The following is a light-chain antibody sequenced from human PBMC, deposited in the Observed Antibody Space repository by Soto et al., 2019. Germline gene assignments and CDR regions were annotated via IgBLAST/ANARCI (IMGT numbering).Light chain of an antibody. Sequence: EIVLTQSLGTLSLSPGERATLSCRASQSVGTNYLAWFQQKPGQAPRLLIYATSTRATGIPDRFSGSGSGTYFTLTITRLEPEEFAVYYCQQYDSSPRTFGQGTRVEIK. J-gene: IGKJ1*01. CDR3: QQYDSSPRT. CDR2: ATS. CDR1: QSVGTNY. V-gene: IGKV3-20*01.